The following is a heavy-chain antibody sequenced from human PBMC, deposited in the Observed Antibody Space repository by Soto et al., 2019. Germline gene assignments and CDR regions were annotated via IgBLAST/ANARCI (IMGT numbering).Heavy chain of an antibody. J-gene: IGHJ6*02. CDR1: GFTFSTYG. Sequence: GGSLRLSCAASGFTFSTYGMQWVRQAPGKGLEWVAVISYDGYLKYYVDAVKGRFTVARDNSKNTLFLEMNSLRVEDTAVYFCAKDFKVSGSHYGTLNYYYGMDVWGQGTKVTVSS. CDR3: AKDFKVSGSHYGTLNYYYGMDV. D-gene: IGHD3-10*01. CDR2: ISYDGYLK. V-gene: IGHV3-30*18.